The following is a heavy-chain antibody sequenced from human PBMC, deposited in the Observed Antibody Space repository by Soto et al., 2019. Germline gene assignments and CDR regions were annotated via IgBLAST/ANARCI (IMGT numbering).Heavy chain of an antibody. CDR3: PIMITSEGLIDN. CDR2: ISGSGGGS. CDR1: GFTFRNYA. D-gene: IGHD3-16*01. V-gene: IGHV3-23*01. Sequence: GGSLRLSCAASGFTFRNYALTWVRQAPGKGLEWVSSISGSGGGSFYADSVEGRFTISRDNSQNTLYLQMDSLRVEDTAVYFCPIMITSEGLIDNWGHGSLVTVSS. J-gene: IGHJ4*01.